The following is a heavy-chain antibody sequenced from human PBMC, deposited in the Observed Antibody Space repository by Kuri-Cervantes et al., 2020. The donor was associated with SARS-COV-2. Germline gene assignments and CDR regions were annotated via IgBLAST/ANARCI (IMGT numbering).Heavy chain of an antibody. J-gene: IGHJ6*03. Sequence: ASVKVSCKASGYTFSTYGISWVRQAPGQGLEWMGWISAYNGNTNYAQNLQGRVTMTTDTSTNTAYMELRSLRSDDTAVYYCARDRQPRLMDVWGKGTTVTVSS. CDR3: ARDRQPRLMDV. D-gene: IGHD6-13*01. V-gene: IGHV1-18*01. CDR2: ISAYNGNT. CDR1: GYTFSTYG.